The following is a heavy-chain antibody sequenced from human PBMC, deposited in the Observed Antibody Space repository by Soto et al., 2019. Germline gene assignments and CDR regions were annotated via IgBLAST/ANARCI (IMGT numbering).Heavy chain of an antibody. V-gene: IGHV3-74*01. CDR3: ARDRSYSLDV. CDR1: GSTFSNDW. Sequence: EVQLVESGGGLLQPGGSLRLSCAVSGSTFSNDWMHWVRQAPGKGLVWVSHINSDGSSTNYADFVKCRFTIARDNAKNTFYLQMNSLRAEDTAVYYCARDRSYSLDVWGKGTTVTVSS. CDR2: INSDGSST. J-gene: IGHJ6*04.